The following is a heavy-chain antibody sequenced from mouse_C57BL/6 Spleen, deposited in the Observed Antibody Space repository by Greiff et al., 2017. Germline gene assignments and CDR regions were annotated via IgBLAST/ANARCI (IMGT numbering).Heavy chain of an antibody. CDR3: ARTGGSSLFAY. J-gene: IGHJ3*01. CDR1: GFTFSDYG. V-gene: IGHV5-17*01. D-gene: IGHD1-1*01. CDR2: ISSGSSTI. Sequence: EVHLVESGGGLVKPGGSLKLSCAASGFTFSDYGMHWVRQAPEKGLEWVAYISSGSSTIYYADTVKGRFTISRDNAKNTLFLQMTSLRSEDTAMYYCARTGGSSLFAYWGQGTLVTVSA.